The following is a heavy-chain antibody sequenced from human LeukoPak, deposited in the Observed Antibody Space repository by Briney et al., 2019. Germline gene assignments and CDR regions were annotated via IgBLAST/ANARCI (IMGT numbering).Heavy chain of an antibody. CDR1: GYTFTSYD. V-gene: IGHV1-18*01. CDR3: ARDGGSIVVVTDSYFDY. Sequence: ASVKVSCKASGYTFTSYDISWVRQAPGHGLEWMGWISAYNGNTNYAQKLQGRVTMTTDTSTSTAYMELRSLRSDDTAVYYCARDGGSIVVVTDSYFDYWGQGTLVTVSS. CDR2: ISAYNGNT. D-gene: IGHD2-21*02. J-gene: IGHJ4*02.